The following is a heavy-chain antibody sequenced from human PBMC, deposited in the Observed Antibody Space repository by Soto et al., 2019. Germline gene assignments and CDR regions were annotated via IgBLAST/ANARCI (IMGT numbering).Heavy chain of an antibody. Sequence: GSLRLSCAASGFTFSDYYMSWIRQAAGKGLEWVSYISSSGSTIYYADSVKGRFTISRDNAKNSLYLQMNSLRAEDTAVYYCARDRVAAAGLYYYYGMDVWGQGTTVTVPS. CDR3: ARDRVAAAGLYYYYGMDV. J-gene: IGHJ6*02. CDR2: ISSSGSTI. CDR1: GFTFSDYY. D-gene: IGHD6-13*01. V-gene: IGHV3-11*01.